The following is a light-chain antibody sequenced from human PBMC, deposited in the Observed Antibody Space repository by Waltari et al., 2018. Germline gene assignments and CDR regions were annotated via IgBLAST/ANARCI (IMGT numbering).Light chain of an antibody. CDR3: QQYGTSTET. CDR2: DGS. CDR1: QRVNANR. J-gene: IGKJ1*01. Sequence: EIVLTQPPGTLSLSRGDRVTLSCRDSQRVNANRVAWYHQRPGRTPTLIIHDGSSRAIGNPDRFSGSGSGTDFTLTISRLYPEDSGIYYCQQYGTSTETFGQGTKVEIK. V-gene: IGKV3-20*01.